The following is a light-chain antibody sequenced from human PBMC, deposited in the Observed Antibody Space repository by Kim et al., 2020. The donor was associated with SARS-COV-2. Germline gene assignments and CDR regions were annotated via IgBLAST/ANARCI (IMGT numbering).Light chain of an antibody. CDR1: VLEKRY. Sequence: SVTPGQNARITCSGDVLEKRYARWFQQKPGQAPLLVIYKDSKRPSGIPERFSGSSSGTTVTLTISGAQVEDEADYYCYSAADNNWLFGGGTQLTVL. V-gene: IGLV3-27*01. CDR3: YSAADNNWL. CDR2: KDS. J-gene: IGLJ3*02.